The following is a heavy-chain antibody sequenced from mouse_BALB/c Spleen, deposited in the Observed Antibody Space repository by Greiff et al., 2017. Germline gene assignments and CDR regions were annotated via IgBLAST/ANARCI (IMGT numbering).Heavy chain of an antibody. CDR1: GYSITSGYY. J-gene: IGHJ4*01. Sequence: EVKLVESGPGLVKPSQSLSLTCSVTGYSITSGYYWNWIRQFPGNKLEWMGYISYDGSNNYNPSLKNRISITRDTSKNQFFLKLNSVTTEDTATYYCAREGYDYDGLAMDYWGQGTSVTVSS. CDR2: ISYDGSN. CDR3: AREGYDYDGLAMDY. D-gene: IGHD2-4*01. V-gene: IGHV3-6*02.